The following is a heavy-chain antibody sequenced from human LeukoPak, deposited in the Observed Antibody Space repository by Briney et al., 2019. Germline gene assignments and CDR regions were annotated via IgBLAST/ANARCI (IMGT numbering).Heavy chain of an antibody. V-gene: IGHV3-23*01. CDR2: VSGATGNS. Sequence: GGSLRLSCAASGFTFSTYGMNWVRQAPGKGLEWVSSVSGATGNSYYVGSVKGRFTISRDDSKNTLYLQMNSLRAEDTAVYYCARGRPYSYGSGQFDYWGQGTLVTVSS. J-gene: IGHJ4*02. CDR3: ARGRPYSYGSGQFDY. CDR1: GFTFSTYG. D-gene: IGHD3-10*01.